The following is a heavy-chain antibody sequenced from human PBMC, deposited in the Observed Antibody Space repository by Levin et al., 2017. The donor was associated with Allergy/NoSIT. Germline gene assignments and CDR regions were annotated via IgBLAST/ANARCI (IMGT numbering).Heavy chain of an antibody. Sequence: PAASVKVSCKASGYNLTNTAINWVRQAPGQGLEWMGWINTNTGNPTYAQGFTGRFVFSLDTSVSTAYLQISSLKAEDTAVYYCAGATVPYCRGGTCYSATYWFDPWGQGTLVTVSS. J-gene: IGHJ5*02. CDR2: INTNTGNP. CDR1: GYNLTNTA. D-gene: IGHD2-15*01. CDR3: AGATVPYCRGGTCYSATYWFDP. V-gene: IGHV7-4-1*02.